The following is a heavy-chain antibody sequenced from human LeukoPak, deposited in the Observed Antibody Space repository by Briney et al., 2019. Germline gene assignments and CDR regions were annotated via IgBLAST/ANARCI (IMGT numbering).Heavy chain of an antibody. CDR3: ARRETYYYGSRSYSAQYFFDY. CDR1: GFIFSDYY. CDR2: ISNSGNTI. D-gene: IGHD3-10*01. V-gene: IGHV3-11*04. Sequence: GGSLRLSCAASGFIFSDYYMSWIRQAPGKGLEWVSYISNSGNTIYYADSVKGRSTISRDNAKNSLYLQMNSLRAEDTAVYYCARRETYYYGSRSYSAQYFFDYWGQGTLVTVSS. J-gene: IGHJ4*02.